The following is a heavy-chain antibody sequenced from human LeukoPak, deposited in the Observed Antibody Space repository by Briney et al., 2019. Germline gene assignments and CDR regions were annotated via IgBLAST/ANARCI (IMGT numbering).Heavy chain of an antibody. Sequence: SETLSLTCTVSGYSISSGYYWGWIRQPPGKGLEWIGSIYHSGSTYYNPSLKSRVTISVDTSKNQFSVKLSSVTAADTAMYYCARHLYESRGQTSFDYWGQGTLVTVSS. CDR3: ARHLYESRGQTSFDY. D-gene: IGHD3-22*01. CDR1: GYSISSGYY. CDR2: IYHSGST. V-gene: IGHV4-38-2*02. J-gene: IGHJ4*02.